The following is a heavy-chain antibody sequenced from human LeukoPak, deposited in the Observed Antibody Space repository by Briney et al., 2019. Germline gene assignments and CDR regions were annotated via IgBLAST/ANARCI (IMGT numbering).Heavy chain of an antibody. J-gene: IGHJ5*02. Sequence: SETLSLTCTVSGGSISSYYWSWIRQPPGKGLEWIGYIYYSGSTNYNPSLKSRVTISVDTSKNQFSLKLSSVTAVDTAVYYCARGGYSSSWSWFDPWGQGTLVTVSS. CDR3: ARGGYSSSWSWFDP. CDR1: GGSISSYY. D-gene: IGHD6-13*01. CDR2: IYYSGST. V-gene: IGHV4-59*01.